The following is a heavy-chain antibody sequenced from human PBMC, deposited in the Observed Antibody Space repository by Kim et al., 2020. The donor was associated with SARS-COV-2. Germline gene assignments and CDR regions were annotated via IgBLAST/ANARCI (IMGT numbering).Heavy chain of an antibody. J-gene: IGHJ5*02. V-gene: IGHV3-74*01. Sequence: GGSLRLSCAASGFTFSSYWMHWVRQVPGKGLMWVSRINSDGSSTTYADSVKGRFTISRDNAKNTLYLQMNSLRAEDTAVYYCARVTLYSSGWSPWGQGTL. D-gene: IGHD6-19*01. CDR3: ARVTLYSSGWSP. CDR1: GFTFSSYW. CDR2: INSDGSST.